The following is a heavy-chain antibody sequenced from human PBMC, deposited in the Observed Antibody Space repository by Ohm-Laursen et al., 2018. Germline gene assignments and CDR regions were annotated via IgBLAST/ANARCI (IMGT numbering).Heavy chain of an antibody. Sequence: SGTLSLTCTVSGAPVFSSTYYWVWIRQPPGKGLEWIGSIYYSGTTYYNPSLKSRVTISIESSKNQFSLELNSVTAADSAVYYCASLHPRREYYDSSGSYFGWFDPWGQGTLVTVSP. CDR2: IYYSGTT. D-gene: IGHD3-22*01. CDR1: GAPVFSSTYY. CDR3: ASLHPRREYYDSSGSYFGWFDP. J-gene: IGHJ5*02. V-gene: IGHV4-39*01.